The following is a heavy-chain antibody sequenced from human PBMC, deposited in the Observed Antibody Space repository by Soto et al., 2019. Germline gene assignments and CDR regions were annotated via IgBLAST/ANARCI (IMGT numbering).Heavy chain of an antibody. V-gene: IGHV3-33*01. CDR3: ARDLLYYYGSGSYAFDI. D-gene: IGHD3-10*01. CDR2: IWSDGSNK. CDR1: GFTFSSYG. J-gene: IGHJ3*02. Sequence: GGSLRLSCAASGFTFSSYGMHWVRQAPGKGLEWVAVIWSDGSNKYYADSVKGRFTISRDNSKNTLYLQMNSLRAEDTAVYYCARDLLYYYGSGSYAFDIWGQGTMVTVSS.